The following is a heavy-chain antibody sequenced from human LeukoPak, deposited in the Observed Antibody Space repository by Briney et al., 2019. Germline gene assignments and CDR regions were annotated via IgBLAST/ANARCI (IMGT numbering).Heavy chain of an antibody. J-gene: IGHJ3*01. CDR2: ISYDGSNK. D-gene: IGHD3-22*01. Sequence: GGSLRLSCAVSGFTFSSYCMHWVRQVPGKGLEWVAVISYDGSNKYYADSVKGRFTISRDNSKNTLYLEMNSLRAEDTAVYYCARDHHRRLYDSQARDTFDLWGQGTMVTVSS. CDR3: ARDHHRRLYDSQARDTFDL. CDR1: GFTFSSYC. V-gene: IGHV3-30*03.